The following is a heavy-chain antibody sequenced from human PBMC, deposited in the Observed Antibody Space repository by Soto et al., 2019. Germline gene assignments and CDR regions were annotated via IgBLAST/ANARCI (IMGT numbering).Heavy chain of an antibody. CDR2: IYSGGST. J-gene: IGHJ6*02. CDR1: GFTVSSNY. Sequence: EVQLVESGGGLVQPGGSLRLSCAASGFTVSSNYMSWVRQAPGKGLEWVSVIYSGGSTYYADSVKGRFTISRHNSKNTLYLQMNSLRAEDTAVYYCARDCSSTSCYDYYDYYGMDVWGQGTTVTVSS. CDR3: ARDCSSTSCYDYYDYYGMDV. D-gene: IGHD2-2*01. V-gene: IGHV3-53*04.